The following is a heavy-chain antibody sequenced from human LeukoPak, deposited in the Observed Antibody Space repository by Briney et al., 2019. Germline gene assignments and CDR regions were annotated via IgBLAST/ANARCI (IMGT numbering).Heavy chain of an antibody. J-gene: IGHJ3*02. CDR3: ARGGYSYGYGGDAFDI. D-gene: IGHD5-18*01. Sequence: GGSLRLSCAASGFTFSSYSMNWVRQAPGKGLEWVSSISSSSSYIYYADSVKGRFTISRDNAKNSLYLQMNSLRAEGTAVYYCARGGYSYGYGGDAFDIWGQGTMVTVSS. CDR2: ISSSSSYI. V-gene: IGHV3-21*01. CDR1: GFTFSSYS.